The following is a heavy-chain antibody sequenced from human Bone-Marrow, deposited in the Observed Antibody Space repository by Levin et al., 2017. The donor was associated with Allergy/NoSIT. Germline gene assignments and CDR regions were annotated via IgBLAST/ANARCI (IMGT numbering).Heavy chain of an antibody. J-gene: IGHJ5*02. CDR2: INVDGSST. V-gene: IGHV3-74*01. D-gene: IGHD2-15*01. CDR3: VREARSWFDP. CDR1: GFTLRSYW. Sequence: GGSLRLSCAASGFTLRSYWMNWVRQGPGKGLAWVSRINVDGSSTTYADSVKGRFTISRDNAKNTLYLQMSNLRAEDTAVYYCVREARSWFDPWGQGALVTVSS.